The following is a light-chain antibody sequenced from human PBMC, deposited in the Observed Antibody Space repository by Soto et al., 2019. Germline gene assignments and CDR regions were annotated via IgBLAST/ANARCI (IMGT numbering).Light chain of an antibody. CDR1: QNVGNN. Sequence: VLTQSPATLSLSPGESATLSCRASQNVGNNLAWYQQKSGQPPRLLIYAASDRPTGIPARLSCTMTGTDFTHTTSSLEHQDFAIYFCQQRSRWPRGTFGRETKVGMK. J-gene: IGKJ2*02. CDR2: AAS. V-gene: IGKV3-11*01. CDR3: QQRSRWPRGT.